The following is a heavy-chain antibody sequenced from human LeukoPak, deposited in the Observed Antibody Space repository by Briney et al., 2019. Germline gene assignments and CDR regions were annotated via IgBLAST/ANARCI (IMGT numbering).Heavy chain of an antibody. V-gene: IGHV1-2*02. CDR3: AKFDQDWGTFDY. CDR2: IKPDSGDT. J-gene: IGHJ4*02. CDR1: GYTFTGYY. Sequence: GASVTVSCKASGYTFTGYYLHWVRQAPGRGLERMGWIKPDSGDTHYVQKFQGRVTMTRDTSITTAYMELSLRTDDTAVYYCAKFDQDWGTFDYWGQGTVVTVSS. D-gene: IGHD7-27*01.